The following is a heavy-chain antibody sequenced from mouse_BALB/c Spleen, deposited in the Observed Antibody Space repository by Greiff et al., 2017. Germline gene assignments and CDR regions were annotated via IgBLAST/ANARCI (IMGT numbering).Heavy chain of an antibody. D-gene: IGHD2-1*01. CDR3: ARGDYYGNYAAWFAY. CDR2: ISSGGSYT. J-gene: IGHJ2*01. V-gene: IGHV5-9-3*01. CDR1: GFTFSSYA. Sequence: EVQRVESGGGLVKPGGSLKLSCAASGFTFSSYAMSWVRQTPEKRLEWVATISSGGSYTYYPDSVKGRFTISRDNAKNTLYLQMSSLRSEDTAMYYCARGDYYGNYAAWFAYWGQGTTLTVSS.